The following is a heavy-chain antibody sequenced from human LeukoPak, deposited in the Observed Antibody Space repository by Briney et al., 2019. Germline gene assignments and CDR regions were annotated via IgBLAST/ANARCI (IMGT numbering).Heavy chain of an antibody. D-gene: IGHD3-10*01. V-gene: IGHV3-7*04. Sequence: GGSLRLSCAASGLTLSSYWMSWVRQAPGKGLEWVANIKQDGSEKYYVDSVKGRFTISRDNAKNSLYLQMNSLRAEDTAVYYCARGYYGSGSYYTAYWGQGTLVTVSS. J-gene: IGHJ4*02. CDR2: IKQDGSEK. CDR3: ARGYYGSGSYYTAY. CDR1: GLTLSSYW.